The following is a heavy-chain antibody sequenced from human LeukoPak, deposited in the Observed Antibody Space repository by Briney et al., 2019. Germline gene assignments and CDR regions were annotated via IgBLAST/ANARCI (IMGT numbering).Heavy chain of an antibody. CDR2: INHSGST. CDR1: GGSFSGYY. CDR3: ARQRGSYSRYYYYMDV. D-gene: IGHD1-26*01. V-gene: IGHV4-34*01. J-gene: IGHJ6*03. Sequence: SETLSLTCAVYGGSFSGYYWSWIRQPPGKGLEWIGEINHSGSTNYNPSLKSRVTISVDTSKNQFSLKLSSVTAADTAVYYCARQRGSYSRYYYYMDVWGKGTTVTISS.